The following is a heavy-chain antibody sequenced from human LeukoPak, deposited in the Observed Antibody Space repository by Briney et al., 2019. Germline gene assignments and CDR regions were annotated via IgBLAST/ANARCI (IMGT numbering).Heavy chain of an antibody. D-gene: IGHD3-10*01. CDR1: GFTFSIYP. CDR3: ARAAPGGY. Sequence: PGGSLRPSCAASGFTFSIYPIHWVRQAPGKGLEWVAVVSYDGTDEYYADSVQGRFTISRDNSKNTLYLQMNSLRAEDTAVYYCARAAPGGYWGQGTLVTVSS. V-gene: IGHV3-30-3*01. CDR2: VSYDGTDE. J-gene: IGHJ4*02.